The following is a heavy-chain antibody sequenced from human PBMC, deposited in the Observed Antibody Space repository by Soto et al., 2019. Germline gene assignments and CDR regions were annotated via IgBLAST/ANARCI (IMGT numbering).Heavy chain of an antibody. Sequence: PGGSLRLSCAASGFTFSSYAMSWVRQAPGKGLEWVSAISGSGGSTYYADPVKGRFTISRDNSKNTLYLQMNSLRAEDTAVYYCAKELIHVYGDFENWFDPWGQGTLVTVSS. J-gene: IGHJ5*02. CDR1: GFTFSSYA. V-gene: IGHV3-23*01. D-gene: IGHD4-17*01. CDR3: AKELIHVYGDFENWFDP. CDR2: ISGSGGST.